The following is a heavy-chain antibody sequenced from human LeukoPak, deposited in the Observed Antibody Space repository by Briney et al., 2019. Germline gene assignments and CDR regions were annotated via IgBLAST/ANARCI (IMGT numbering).Heavy chain of an antibody. V-gene: IGHV3-74*01. J-gene: IGHJ4*02. D-gene: IGHD3-9*01. CDR2: INSDGSST. CDR3: ARKSPISGIGRAALD. CDR1: GFTLSSYT. Sequence: QPGGSLRLSCAASGFTLSSYTMYWVRQAPGKGLVWVSRINSDGSSTSYADSVKGRFTISRDNAKNTLYLQMNSLRAEDTAVYYCARKSPISGIGRAALDWGQGTLVTVSS.